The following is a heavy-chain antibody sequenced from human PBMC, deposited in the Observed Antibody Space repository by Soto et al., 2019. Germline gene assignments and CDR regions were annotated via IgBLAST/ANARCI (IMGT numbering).Heavy chain of an antibody. CDR2: IYNDGTT. Sequence: GGSLRLSCTAYGLGVRNNYMSWVRQAPGMGLEWVSVIYNDGTTYYADSVKGRFTLSRDTSKNTPSLQMDSLRAEDTAVYYCVRPLPSGRNYGMDVWGQGTTVTVSS. CDR3: VRPLPSGRNYGMDV. J-gene: IGHJ6*02. CDR1: GLGVRNNY. D-gene: IGHD3-10*01. V-gene: IGHV3-53*01.